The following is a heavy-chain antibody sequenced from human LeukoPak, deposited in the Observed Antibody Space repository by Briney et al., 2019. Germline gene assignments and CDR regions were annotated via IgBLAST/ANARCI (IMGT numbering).Heavy chain of an antibody. CDR1: GGTFSSYA. Sequence: SVKVFCKASGGTFSSYAISWVRQAPGQGLEWMGGIIPIFGTANYAQKFQGRVTITADESTSTAYMELSSLRSEDTAVYYCARMGNYGDHIDYWGQGTLVTVSS. CDR2: IIPIFGTA. D-gene: IGHD4-17*01. V-gene: IGHV1-69*13. J-gene: IGHJ4*02. CDR3: ARMGNYGDHIDY.